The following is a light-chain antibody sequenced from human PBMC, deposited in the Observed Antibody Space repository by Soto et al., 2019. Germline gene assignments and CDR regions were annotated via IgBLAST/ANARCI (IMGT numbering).Light chain of an antibody. V-gene: IGKV1-5*03. CDR2: KAS. CDR1: QSISTW. Sequence: DIQMTQSPSTLSASVGDRVTITCRASQSISTWLAWYQQKPRKAPKLLIYKASSLEGGVPSRFSGSGSGTEFNITISSLQPDDFAIYYCQQYNTYPLTFGGGTTVEIK. CDR3: QQYNTYPLT. J-gene: IGKJ4*01.